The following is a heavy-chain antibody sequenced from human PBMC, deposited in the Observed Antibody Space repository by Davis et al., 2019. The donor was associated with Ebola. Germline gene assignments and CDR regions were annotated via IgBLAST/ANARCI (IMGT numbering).Heavy chain of an antibody. D-gene: IGHD6-19*01. Sequence: GGSLRLSCAASGFVFSSYVMSWVRRAPGKGLEWVSTLGLSADTYYADSVKGRFTISRDNSKNTLHLQMNSLRVEDTAIYYCAKDTSNVWCDVWGQGTMVTVSS. CDR2: LGLSADT. J-gene: IGHJ3*01. CDR1: GFVFSSYV. CDR3: AKDTSNVWCDV. V-gene: IGHV3-23*01.